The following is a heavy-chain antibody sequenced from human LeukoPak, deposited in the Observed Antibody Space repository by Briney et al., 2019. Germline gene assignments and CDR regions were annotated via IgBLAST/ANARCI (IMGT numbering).Heavy chain of an antibody. J-gene: IGHJ5*02. CDR2: ISGSGGST. V-gene: IGHV3-23*01. Sequence: GGSLRLSCAASGFTVSSNYMSWVRQAPGKGLEWVSAISGSGGSTYYADSVKGRFTISRDNSKNTLYLQMNSLRAEDTAVYYCAKDPRLGVDWLLSNWFDPWGQGTLVTVSS. CDR3: AKDPRLGVDWLLSNWFDP. D-gene: IGHD3-9*01. CDR1: GFTVSSNY.